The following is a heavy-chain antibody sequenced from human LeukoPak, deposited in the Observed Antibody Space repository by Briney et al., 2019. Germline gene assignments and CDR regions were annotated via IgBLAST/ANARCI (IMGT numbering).Heavy chain of an antibody. V-gene: IGHV3-9*01. J-gene: IGHJ4*02. CDR2: SSWNSGSI. D-gene: IGHD5-24*01. Sequence: GGSLRLSCAASGFTFDDYAMHWVRHAPGKGLERESGSSWNSGSIGYADSVKGRFTISRDNAKNSLYLQMNSLRAEDTALYYCAKSEMATIPPAYWGQGTLVTVSS. CDR1: GFTFDDYA. CDR3: AKSEMATIPPAY.